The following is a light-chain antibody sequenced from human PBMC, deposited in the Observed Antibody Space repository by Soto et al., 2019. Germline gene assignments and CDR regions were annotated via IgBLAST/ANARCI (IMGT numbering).Light chain of an antibody. CDR3: QQSYSTPLT. Sequence: DIQMTQSPSSLSASVGDRVTITCRASQSISNYLSWYQQKPGKAPKLLINLASILQSGVPSRFTGSGSGTDFTLAISSLQPEDFAAYYCQQSYSTPLTFGGGTRVEIK. CDR1: QSISNY. V-gene: IGKV1-39*01. CDR2: LAS. J-gene: IGKJ4*01.